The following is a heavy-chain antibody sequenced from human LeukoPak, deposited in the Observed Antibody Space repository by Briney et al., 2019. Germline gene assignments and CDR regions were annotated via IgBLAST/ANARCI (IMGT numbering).Heavy chain of an antibody. CDR1: GGSFSGYY. CDR3: ARVGVGATDAFDI. Sequence: SETLSLTCAVYGGSFSGYYWSWIRQPPGKGLEWIGEINHSGSTNYNPSLKSRVTISVDKSKNQFSLKLSSVTAADTAVYYCARVGVGATDAFDIWGQGTMVTVSS. D-gene: IGHD1-26*01. V-gene: IGHV4-34*01. CDR2: INHSGST. J-gene: IGHJ3*02.